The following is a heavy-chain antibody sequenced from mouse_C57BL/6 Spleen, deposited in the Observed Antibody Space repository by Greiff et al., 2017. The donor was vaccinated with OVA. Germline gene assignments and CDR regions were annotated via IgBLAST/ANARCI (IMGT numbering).Heavy chain of an antibody. CDR3: ASETFITTGVAEGFAY. D-gene: IGHD1-1*01. J-gene: IGHJ3*01. V-gene: IGHV3-6*01. CDR1: GYSITSGYY. Sequence: ESGPGLVKPSQSLSLTCSVTGYSITSGYYWNLIRQFPGNKLEWMGYISYDGSNNYNPSLKNRISITRDTSKNQFSLKLNSVSTEDTDTYYCASETFITTGVAEGFAYWGQGTLVTVSA. CDR2: ISYDGSN.